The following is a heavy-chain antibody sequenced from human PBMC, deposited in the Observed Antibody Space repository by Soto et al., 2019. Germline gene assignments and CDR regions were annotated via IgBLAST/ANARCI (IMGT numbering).Heavy chain of an antibody. Sequence: SMKLSSKVPGGSFRSYAITRVRQTRRKGLGRMPAIIPIFGTANYAQKFQGRVMITADKSTSAAYMELSRLRSEETSVYYCARDGDYGDYAGKGVGMKYYGMDVCGQGATVTVSS. CDR3: ARDGDYGDYAGKGVGMKYYGMDV. CDR2: IIPIFGTA. CDR1: GGSFRSYA. V-gene: IGHV1-69*06. J-gene: IGHJ6*02. D-gene: IGHD4-17*01.